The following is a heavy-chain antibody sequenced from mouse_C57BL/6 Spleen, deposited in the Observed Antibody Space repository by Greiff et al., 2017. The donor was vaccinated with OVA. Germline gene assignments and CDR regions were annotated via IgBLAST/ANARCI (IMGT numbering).Heavy chain of an antibody. CDR1: GYTFTDYE. Sequence: QVQLQQSGAELVRPGASVTLSCKASGYTFTDYEMHWVKQTPVHGLEWIGAIDPETGGTAYNQKFKGKAILTADKSSSTAYMELRSLTSEDSAVYYCTRKGNWEGYFDYWGQGTTLTVSS. CDR2: IDPETGGT. J-gene: IGHJ2*01. CDR3: TRKGNWEGYFDY. V-gene: IGHV1-15*01. D-gene: IGHD4-1*01.